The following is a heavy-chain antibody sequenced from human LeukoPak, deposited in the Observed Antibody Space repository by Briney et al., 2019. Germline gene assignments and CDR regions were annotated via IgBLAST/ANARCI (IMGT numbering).Heavy chain of an antibody. V-gene: IGHV4-39*07. Sequence: SETPSLTCTVSGGSISSSSYYWGWIRQPPGKGLEWIGSIYYSGSTYYNPSLKSRVTMSVDTSKNQFSLKLSSVTAADTAVYCCARHGRQQLFTSNCYYYYYMDVWGKGTTVTISS. CDR1: GGSISSSSYY. CDR3: ARHGRQQLFTSNCYYYYYMDV. D-gene: IGHD6-13*01. CDR2: IYYSGST. J-gene: IGHJ6*03.